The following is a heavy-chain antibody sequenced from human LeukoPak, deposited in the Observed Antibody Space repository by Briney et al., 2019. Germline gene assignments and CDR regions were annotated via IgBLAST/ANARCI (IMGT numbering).Heavy chain of an antibody. Sequence: SETLSLTCTVSGGSISSYYWSCIRQPAGKGLEWIGRIYTSGSTNYNPSLKSRVTMSVDTSKNQFSLKLSSVTAADTAVYYCARDSSSDDYYYYYMDVWGKGTTVTISS. V-gene: IGHV4-4*07. J-gene: IGHJ6*03. D-gene: IGHD6-6*01. CDR3: ARDSSSDDYYYYYMDV. CDR1: GGSISSYY. CDR2: IYTSGST.